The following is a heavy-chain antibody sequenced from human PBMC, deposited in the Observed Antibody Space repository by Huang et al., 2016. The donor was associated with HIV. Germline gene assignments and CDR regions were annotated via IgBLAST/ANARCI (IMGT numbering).Heavy chain of an antibody. CDR3: ARGRDTAELDTVDAGLDV. CDR1: CGSFGSHY. Sequence: QVRLQQWGGGLVRPSETLSRTCAVYCGSFGSHYWSWVSQSPGKGLEWIGETNLDGDTRFNPALRIRVNISVDTLKNQFYLTVTSVTASDTAIYFCARGRDTAELDTVDAGLDVWDQGTKVTVS. CDR2: TNLDGDT. D-gene: IGHD2-2*03. J-gene: IGHJ3*01. V-gene: IGHV4-34*02.